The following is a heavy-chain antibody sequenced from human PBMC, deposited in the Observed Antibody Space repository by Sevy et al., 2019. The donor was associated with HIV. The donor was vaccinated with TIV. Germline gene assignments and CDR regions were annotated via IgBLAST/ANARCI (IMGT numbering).Heavy chain of an antibody. D-gene: IGHD3-10*01. CDR3: ARPAMVRGEGAFDI. CDR2: IYYSGST. V-gene: IGHV4-39*01. Sequence: SETLSLTCTVSGGSISSSSYYWGWIRQPPGKGLEWIGSIYYSGSTYYNPSLKSRVTISVDTSKSQFSLKLSSVTAADTAVYYCARPAMVRGEGAFDIWGQGTMVTVSS. J-gene: IGHJ3*02. CDR1: GGSISSSSYY.